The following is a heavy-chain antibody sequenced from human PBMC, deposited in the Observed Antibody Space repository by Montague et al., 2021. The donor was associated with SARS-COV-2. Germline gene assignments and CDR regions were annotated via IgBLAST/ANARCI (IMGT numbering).Heavy chain of an antibody. CDR1: GFTFDDSA. V-gene: IGHV3-9*01. Sequence: SLRLSCAASGFTFDDSAMHWVRQAPGKGLEWVSGISWNSGSIGYXXSLQVLFTISRDNAKNSLYLQLNSLRAEDTALYYCAKAHYYDSSGYDNWGQGTLVTVSS. D-gene: IGHD3-22*01. J-gene: IGHJ4*02. CDR2: ISWNSGSI. CDR3: AKAHYYDSSGYDN.